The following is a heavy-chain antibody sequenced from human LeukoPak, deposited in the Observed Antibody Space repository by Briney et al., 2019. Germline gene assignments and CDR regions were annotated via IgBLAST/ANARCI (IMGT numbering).Heavy chain of an antibody. D-gene: IGHD6-6*01. CDR1: GFTFSSHA. Sequence: GGSLRLSCAASGFTFSSHAMTWVRQAPGKGLEWVSGISGGGASTYYADSVKGRFTISRDNSKNTLYLQMNSLRAEDTAVYYCAKDAFIAARPSCPDYWGQGTLVTVSS. J-gene: IGHJ4*02. CDR2: ISGGGAST. CDR3: AKDAFIAARPSCPDY. V-gene: IGHV3-23*01.